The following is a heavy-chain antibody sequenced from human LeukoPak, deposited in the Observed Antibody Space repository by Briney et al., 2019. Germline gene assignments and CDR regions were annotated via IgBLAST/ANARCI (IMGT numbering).Heavy chain of an antibody. CDR2: ISGSGGST. CDR1: GFTCSSYA. J-gene: IGHJ5*02. CDR3: AKGGVGPTPLYNWFDP. Sequence: GGSLRLSGAASGFTCSSYAMSWVRQAPGKGLEWVSAISGSGGSTYYADSVKGRFTISRDNSKNTLYLQMNSLRAEDTAVYYCAKGGVGPTPLYNWFDPWGQGTLVTVSS. V-gene: IGHV3-23*01.